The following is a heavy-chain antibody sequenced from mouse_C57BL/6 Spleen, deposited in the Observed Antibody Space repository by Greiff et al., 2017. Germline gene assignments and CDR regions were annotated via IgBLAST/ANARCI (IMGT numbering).Heavy chain of an antibody. CDR3: ARVPGKNYFDY. D-gene: IGHD4-1*01. CDR1: GYSITSGYY. V-gene: IGHV3-6*01. Sequence: VQVVESGPGLVKPSQSLSLTCSVTGYSITSGYYWNWIRQFPGNKLEWMGYISYDGSNNYNPSLKNRISITRDTSKNQFFLKLNSVTTEDTATYYCARVPGKNYFDYWGQGTTLTVSS. J-gene: IGHJ2*01. CDR2: ISYDGSN.